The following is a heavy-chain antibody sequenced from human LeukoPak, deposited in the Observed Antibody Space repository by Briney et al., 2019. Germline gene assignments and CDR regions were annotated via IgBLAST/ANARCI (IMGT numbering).Heavy chain of an antibody. CDR1: GYTFTGYY. Sequence: ASVKVSCKASGYTFTGYYMHWVRQAPGQGLEWMGWINPNSGGTNYAQKFQGRVTMTRDTSISTAYMELSRLRSDDTAVYYCARILRYFDWTTQAMDYWGQGTLVTVSS. D-gene: IGHD3-9*01. J-gene: IGHJ4*02. V-gene: IGHV1-2*02. CDR2: INPNSGGT. CDR3: ARILRYFDWTTQAMDY.